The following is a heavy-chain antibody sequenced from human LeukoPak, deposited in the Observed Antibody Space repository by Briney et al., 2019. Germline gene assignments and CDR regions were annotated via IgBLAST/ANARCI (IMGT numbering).Heavy chain of an antibody. Sequence: GGSLRLSCAASGFTFSTYAMSWVRQAPGKGLEWVSGISGSGGDSTNYADSVKGRFTLTYYADSVRGRFTVSRDNSKNTLYLEMNSLRAEDTAVYYCAKLVSGYCTSTSCYGPFDYWGQGTLVTVSS. D-gene: IGHD2-2*01. CDR3: AKLVSGYCTSTSCYGPFDY. V-gene: IGHV3-23*01. J-gene: IGHJ4*02. CDR1: GFTFSTYA. CDR2: ISGSGGDST.